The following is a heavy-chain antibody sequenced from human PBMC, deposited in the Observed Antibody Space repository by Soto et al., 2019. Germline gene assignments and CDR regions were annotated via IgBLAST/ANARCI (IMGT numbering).Heavy chain of an antibody. V-gene: IGHV1-2*02. CDR3: ARPRESVGYCSGGSCYGLSVHAFDL. CDR1: GYTFSGYY. CDR2: INPKSEGI. D-gene: IGHD2-15*01. Sequence: ASVKVSCKASGYTFSGYYIQWVRQATGQGLEWMGWINPKSEGISFAQKFQGRLTMTSDTSINSAYMEFSRLTSDDTAVYYCARPRESVGYCSGGSCYGLSVHAFDLSGQGTLVTVSS. J-gene: IGHJ3*01.